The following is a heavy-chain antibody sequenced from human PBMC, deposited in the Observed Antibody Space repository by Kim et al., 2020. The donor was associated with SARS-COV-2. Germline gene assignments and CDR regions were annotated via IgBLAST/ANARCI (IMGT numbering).Heavy chain of an antibody. CDR3: AKDPGSSSWKIDY. V-gene: IGHV3-30*18. Sequence: GGSLRLSCAASGFTFSSYGMHWVRQAPGKGLEWVAVISYDGSNKYYADSVKCRFTISRDNSKNTLYLQMNSLRAEDTAVYYCAKDPGSSSWKIDYWGQGTLVTVSS. CDR2: ISYDGSNK. J-gene: IGHJ4*02. CDR1: GFTFSSYG. D-gene: IGHD6-13*01.